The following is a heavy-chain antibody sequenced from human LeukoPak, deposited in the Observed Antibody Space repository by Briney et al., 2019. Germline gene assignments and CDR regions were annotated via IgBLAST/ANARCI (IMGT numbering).Heavy chain of an antibody. CDR1: GFTFSNYW. Sequence: GGSLRLSCAASGFTFSNYWMNWVRQAPGKGLEWVTNIKEDGSDKYYVDSVKGRFSISKDNAKNSLYLQMNSLRVEDTAVYYCVPLNWNPPGDFDRWGQGALVTVSS. CDR3: VPLNWNPPGDFDR. D-gene: IGHD1-20*01. V-gene: IGHV3-7*01. CDR2: IKEDGSDK. J-gene: IGHJ4*02.